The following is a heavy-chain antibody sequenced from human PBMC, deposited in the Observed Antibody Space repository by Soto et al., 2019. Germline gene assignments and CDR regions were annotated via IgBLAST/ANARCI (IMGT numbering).Heavy chain of an antibody. Sequence: EVQLVESGGGLVKPGGSLKLSCVASGFTFSDYTMTWVRQAPGKGLEWVSSITSRSTYIYFTDSLKGRFTISRDNVKNSLYLQMNSLIGDDTAVYDCARQGHMDVGGQGTTVTVSS. J-gene: IGHJ6*02. CDR1: GFTFSDYT. CDR2: ITSRSTYI. V-gene: IGHV3-21*02. CDR3: ARQGHMDV.